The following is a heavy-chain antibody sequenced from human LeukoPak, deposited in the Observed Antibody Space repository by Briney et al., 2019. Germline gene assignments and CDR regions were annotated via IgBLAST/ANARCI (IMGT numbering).Heavy chain of an antibody. D-gene: IGHD4-11*01. J-gene: IGHJ4*02. CDR3: ARVATVPFDY. Sequence: ASVKVSCKASGGSFSTYTFSWVRQAPGQGLEWMGWISAYNGNTNYAQKLQGRVTMTTDTSTSTAYMELRSLRSDDTAVYYCARVATVPFDYWGQGTLVTVSS. CDR2: ISAYNGNT. CDR1: GGSFSTYT. V-gene: IGHV1-18*01.